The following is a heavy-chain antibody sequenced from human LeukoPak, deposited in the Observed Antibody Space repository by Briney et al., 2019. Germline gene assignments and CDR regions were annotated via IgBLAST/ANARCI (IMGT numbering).Heavy chain of an antibody. D-gene: IGHD3-3*01. CDR3: ARDGHPYFDFWSNYYYAFDI. J-gene: IGHJ3*02. V-gene: IGHV3-9*01. Sequence: PGGSLRLSCAASGFTFDDYAMHWVRQAPGKGLEWVSGISWNSGSIDYADSVKGRFTISRDNSNNKVYLQMNNLRAEDTAVYYCARDGHPYFDFWSNYYYAFDIWGQGTLVTVSS. CDR1: GFTFDDYA. CDR2: ISWNSGSI.